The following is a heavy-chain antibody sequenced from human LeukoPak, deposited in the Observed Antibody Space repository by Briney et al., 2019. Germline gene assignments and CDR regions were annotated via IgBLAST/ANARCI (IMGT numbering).Heavy chain of an antibody. CDR2: ISSSSSTI. CDR1: GFTFSSYS. CDR3: ARDLGKYSSGTYYDY. V-gene: IGHV3-48*04. Sequence: GRSLRLSCAASGFTFSSYSMNWVRQAPGKGLEWVSYISSSSSTIYYADSVKGRFTISRDNAKNSLYLQMNSLRAEDTAVYYCARDLGKYSSGTYYDYWGQGTLVTVSS. J-gene: IGHJ4*02. D-gene: IGHD6-19*01.